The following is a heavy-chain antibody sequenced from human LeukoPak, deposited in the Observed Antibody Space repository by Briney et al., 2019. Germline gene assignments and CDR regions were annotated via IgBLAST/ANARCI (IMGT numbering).Heavy chain of an antibody. CDR1: GYSFTSYW. CDR3: ARISSSWPTYYYYMDV. CDR2: IYPGDSDT. Sequence: GESLKISCKGSGYSFTSYWIGWVRQMPGKGLEWMGIIYPGDSDTRYSPSFQGQVTISADKSISTAYLRWSSLKASDTAMYYCARISSSWPTYYYYMDVWGKGTTVTVSS. V-gene: IGHV5-51*01. J-gene: IGHJ6*03. D-gene: IGHD6-13*01.